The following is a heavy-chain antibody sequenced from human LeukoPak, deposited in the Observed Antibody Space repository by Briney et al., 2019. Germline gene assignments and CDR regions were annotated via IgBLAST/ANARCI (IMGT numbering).Heavy chain of an antibody. CDR3: ATGGRSGMAFDF. J-gene: IGHJ4*02. D-gene: IGHD1-26*01. V-gene: IGHV3-53*01. CDR1: GFIATSNY. Sequence: PGRSLRLSCSFSGFIATSNYMAWVRQSPGKCLQWISFIYGGGNTLYADSVRDRFSISRDNSKSTLYLQMSSLRVEDTAVYYCATGGRSGMAFDFWGQGTLVTVSS. CDR2: IYGGGNT.